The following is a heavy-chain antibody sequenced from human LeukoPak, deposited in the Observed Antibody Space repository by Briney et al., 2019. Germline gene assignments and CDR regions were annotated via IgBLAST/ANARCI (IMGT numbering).Heavy chain of an antibody. J-gene: IGHJ4*02. CDR3: AGMYYDILTGQSDY. CDR1: GGSISSYY. V-gene: IGHV4-4*07. D-gene: IGHD3-9*01. Sequence: SETLSLTCTVSGGSISSYYWSWIRQPAGKGLEGIGRIYTSGSTNYNPSLKSRVTMSVDTSKNQFSLKLSSVTAADTAVYYCAGMYYDILTGQSDYWGQGTLVTVSS. CDR2: IYTSGST.